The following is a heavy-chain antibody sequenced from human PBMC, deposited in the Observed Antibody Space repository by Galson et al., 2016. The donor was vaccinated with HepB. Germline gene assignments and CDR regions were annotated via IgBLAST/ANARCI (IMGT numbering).Heavy chain of an antibody. Sequence: SLRLSCAASGFTFTSYWIHWVRQVPGEGLVWVSRINSDGSSTHYADSVKGRFTISRDNAKNTVYLQMNSLRVEDTAVYYGARVGVIPYYYYGMDVGGQGTMAIVSS. CDR1: GFTFTSYW. CDR2: INSDGSST. J-gene: IGHJ6*01. V-gene: IGHV3-74*01. D-gene: IGHD3-10*01. CDR3: ARVGVIPYYYYGMDV.